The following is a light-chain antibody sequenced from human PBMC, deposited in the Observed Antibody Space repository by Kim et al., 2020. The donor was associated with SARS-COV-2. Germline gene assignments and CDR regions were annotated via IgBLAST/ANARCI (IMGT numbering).Light chain of an antibody. V-gene: IGKV3-15*01. CDR3: QQYNNWAT. Sequence: EIVMTQSPATLSVSPGERATLSCRASQSVTTKLAWYQQKPGQAPRLLIYGASTRATGIPARFSGSGSGTEFTLTISSLQSEDFAVYYCQQYNNWATFGQGTKVEI. CDR1: QSVTTK. J-gene: IGKJ1*01. CDR2: GAS.